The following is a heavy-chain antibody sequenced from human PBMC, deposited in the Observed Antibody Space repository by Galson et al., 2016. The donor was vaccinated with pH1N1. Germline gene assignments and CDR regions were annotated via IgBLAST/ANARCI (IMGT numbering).Heavy chain of an antibody. V-gene: IGHV3-7*01. CDR2: INQDGSRK. D-gene: IGHD1-26*01. Sequence: LRLSCAASGFIFSDYWMSWVRQAPGTGLEWVAKINQDGSRKYFVDSMKGRCTISRDNAENSLSLQMNSLRVEDTALYYCATEDYYTSLDWGQGILVTVSS. CDR1: GFIFSDYW. CDR3: ATEDYYTSLD. J-gene: IGHJ4*02.